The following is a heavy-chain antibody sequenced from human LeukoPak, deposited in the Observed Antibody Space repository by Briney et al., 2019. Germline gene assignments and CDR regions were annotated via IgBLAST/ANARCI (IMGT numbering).Heavy chain of an antibody. CDR2: ISYDGSNK. Sequence: GRSLRLSCAASGFTFSSYAMHWVRQAPGKGLEWVAVISYDGSNKYYADSVKGRFTISRDNSKNTLYLQMNSLRAEDTAVYYCARDGYEGEGWGYYFDYWGQGTPVTVSS. J-gene: IGHJ4*02. CDR3: ARDGYEGEGWGYYFDY. CDR1: GFTFSSYA. D-gene: IGHD5-12*01. V-gene: IGHV3-30-3*01.